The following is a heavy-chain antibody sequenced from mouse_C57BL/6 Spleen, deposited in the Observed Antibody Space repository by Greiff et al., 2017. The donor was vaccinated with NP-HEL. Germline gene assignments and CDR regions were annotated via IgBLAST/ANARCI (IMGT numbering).Heavy chain of an antibody. J-gene: IGHJ1*03. Sequence: QVQLQQPGAELVKPGASVKLSCKASGYTFTSYWMHWVKQRPGQGLEWIGMIHPDSGSTNYNEKFKRKSTLTVDKSSSTAYMQLSSLTSEDSAVYYCARGDCGSSFDVWGTGTTVTVSS. CDR2: IHPDSGST. CDR3: ARGDCGSSFDV. CDR1: GYTFTSYW. V-gene: IGHV1-64*01. D-gene: IGHD1-1*01.